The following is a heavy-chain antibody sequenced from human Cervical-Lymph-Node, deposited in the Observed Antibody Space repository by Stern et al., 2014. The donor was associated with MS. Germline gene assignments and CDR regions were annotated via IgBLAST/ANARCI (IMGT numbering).Heavy chain of an antibody. V-gene: IGHV4-31*03. D-gene: IGHD3-16*01. CDR3: ARSERLWGSFDY. J-gene: IGHJ4*02. CDR2: SYHSGST. CDR1: GGSISTVGYY. Sequence: QLQLQESGPGLVKPSQTLSLTCTVSGGSISTVGYYWTWIRQHPGKGLEWIGYSYHSGSTYYNPSLKSRASISVDTSKNQFSLNVTSVTAADTALYYCARSERLWGSFDYWGQGTLVTVSS.